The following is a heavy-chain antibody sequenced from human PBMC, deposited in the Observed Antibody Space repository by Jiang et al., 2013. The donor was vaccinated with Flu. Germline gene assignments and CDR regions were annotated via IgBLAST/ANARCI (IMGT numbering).Heavy chain of an antibody. CDR1: GGSISSSSYY. CDR2: INYSGNT. V-gene: IGHV4-39*01. CDR3: ARQHPSYCSGGSCYPYYFDY. D-gene: IGHD2-15*01. Sequence: KPSETLSLTCTVSGGSISSSSYYWGWIRQPPGKGLEWIGSINYSGNTYYNPSLKSRVIISVDTSKNQLSLKLSSVTAADTAVYYCARQHPSYCSGGSCYPYYFDYWGQGTLVTVSS. J-gene: IGHJ4*02.